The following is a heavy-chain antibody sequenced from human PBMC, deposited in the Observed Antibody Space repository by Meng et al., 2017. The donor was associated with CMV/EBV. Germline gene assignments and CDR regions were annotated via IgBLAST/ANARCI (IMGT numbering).Heavy chain of an antibody. CDR3: ARGAARLSPDDY. V-gene: IGHV3-74*01. Sequence: GESLKISCAASGFTFSSYWMHWVRQAPGKGLVWVSRINSDGSSTSYADSVKGRFTISRDNAKNSLYLQMNSLRAEDTAVYYCARGAARLSPDDYWGQGTLVTVSS. D-gene: IGHD6-6*01. CDR1: GFTFSSYW. J-gene: IGHJ4*02. CDR2: INSDGSST.